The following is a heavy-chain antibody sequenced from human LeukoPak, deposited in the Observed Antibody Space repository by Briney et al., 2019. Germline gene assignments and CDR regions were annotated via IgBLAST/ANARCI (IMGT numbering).Heavy chain of an antibody. Sequence: NTSETLSLTCAVSGGSISSGGYSWSWIRQPPGKGLEWIGYIYHSGGTYYNPSLKSRVTISVDRSKNQFSLKLSSVTAADTAVYYCARGDNTAMAPFDYWGQGTLVTVSS. V-gene: IGHV4-30-2*01. D-gene: IGHD5-18*01. J-gene: IGHJ4*02. CDR2: IYHSGGT. CDR1: GGSISSGGYS. CDR3: ARGDNTAMAPFDY.